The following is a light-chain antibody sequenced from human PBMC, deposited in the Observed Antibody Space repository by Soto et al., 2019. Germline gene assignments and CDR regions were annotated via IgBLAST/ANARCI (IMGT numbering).Light chain of an antibody. V-gene: IGLV2-14*01. CDR1: SSDVGGYNY. J-gene: IGLJ1*01. Sequence: QSVLTQPASVSGSPGQSITISCTGTSSDVGGYNYVSWYQQHPGKAPKLMIYEVSNRPSGVSNRFSGSKSGNTASLTISGLQAEDEADYYCSSYTSSSTPLFATGTKLTVL. CDR3: SSYTSSSTPL. CDR2: EVS.